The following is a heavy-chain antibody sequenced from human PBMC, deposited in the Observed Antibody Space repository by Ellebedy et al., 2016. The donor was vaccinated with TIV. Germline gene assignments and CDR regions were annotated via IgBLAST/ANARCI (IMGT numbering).Heavy chain of an antibody. CDR1: GYSFTSYG. CDR2: VSAYNGNT. D-gene: IGHD3-16*02. J-gene: IGHJ4*02. Sequence: AASVKVSCKASGYSFTSYGINWVRQAPGQGLEWMGWVSAYNGNTNYAQKFQDRLTMTTDTSTATAHMELRSLTSDDTAVYYCGRVQLSPIYFDYWGQGTLVTVSS. CDR3: GRVQLSPIYFDY. V-gene: IGHV1-18*01.